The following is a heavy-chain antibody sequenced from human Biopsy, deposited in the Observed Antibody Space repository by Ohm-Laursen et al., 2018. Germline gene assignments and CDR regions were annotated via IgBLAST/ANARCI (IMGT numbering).Heavy chain of an antibody. V-gene: IGHV3-30*18. CDR3: AKDLRNNNWGVEN. Sequence: SLRLSCSSSGFRFSSYGMHWVRQAPRKGLAWVAVISDDGRNKYYVDSVKGRFTISRDNSKNTLYLQMNNLRAEDTAVFYCAKDLRNNNWGVENWGQGTLVTVSS. CDR2: ISDDGRNK. CDR1: GFRFSSYG. D-gene: IGHD7-27*01. J-gene: IGHJ4*02.